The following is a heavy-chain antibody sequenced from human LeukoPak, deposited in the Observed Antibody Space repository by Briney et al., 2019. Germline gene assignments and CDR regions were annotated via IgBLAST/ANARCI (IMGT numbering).Heavy chain of an antibody. J-gene: IGHJ4*02. V-gene: IGHV4-4*09. D-gene: IGHD6-19*01. Sequence: SETLSLTCTTSGVSINRFYWSWVRQPPGKGLEWIGNIYSGVPTYFNPSLKSRATISVDTSKNQFSLNLTSVTAADTAMYYCVQRTGWPGFDYWGQGILVTVSS. CDR3: VQRTGWPGFDY. CDR1: GVSINRFY. CDR2: IYSGVPT.